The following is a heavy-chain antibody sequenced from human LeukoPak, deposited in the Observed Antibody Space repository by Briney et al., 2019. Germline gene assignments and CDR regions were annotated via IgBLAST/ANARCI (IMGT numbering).Heavy chain of an antibody. CDR1: GGSVSSGSYY. CDR2: IYYSGSA. V-gene: IGHV4-61*01. CDR3: VRQTGIAAATFDY. Sequence: SETLSLTCTVSGGSVSSGSYYWSWIRQPPGKGLEWIGYIYYSGSAKYNPSLKSRVTISVDTSKNQFSLRLSSVTAADTAVYYCVRQTGIAAATFDYWGQGTLVTVSS. D-gene: IGHD6-13*01. J-gene: IGHJ4*02.